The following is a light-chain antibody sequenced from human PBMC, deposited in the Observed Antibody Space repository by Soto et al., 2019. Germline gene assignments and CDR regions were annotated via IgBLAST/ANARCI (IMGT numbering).Light chain of an antibody. Sequence: EIMMTQSPATLSVSPGERATLSCWSSQSISSNLAWYQHKRGQAPRLLFYGASTRTTGVAARFSGSGSGTGFTLTISSLQSEDFATYYCQQYNHWPYTFGQGTKLEIK. CDR3: QQYNHWPYT. CDR1: QSISSN. J-gene: IGKJ2*01. CDR2: GAS. V-gene: IGKV3-15*01.